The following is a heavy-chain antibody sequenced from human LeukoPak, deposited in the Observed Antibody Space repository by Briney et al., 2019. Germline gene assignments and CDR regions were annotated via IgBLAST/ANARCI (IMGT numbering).Heavy chain of an antibody. CDR1: GGSISSYY. J-gene: IGHJ6*03. V-gene: IGHV4-59*12. Sequence: PSETLSLTCTVSGGSISSYYWSWIRQPPGKGLEWIGYIYYSGSTNYNPSLKSRVTISVDTSKNQFSLKLSSVTAADTAVYYCARGTFWSGYYSYYYYYYMDVWGKGTTVTVSS. D-gene: IGHD3-3*01. CDR3: ARGTFWSGYYSYYYYYYMDV. CDR2: IYYSGST.